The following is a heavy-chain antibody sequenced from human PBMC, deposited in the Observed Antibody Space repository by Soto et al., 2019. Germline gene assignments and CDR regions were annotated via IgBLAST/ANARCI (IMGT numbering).Heavy chain of an antibody. Sequence: ASAKGPCKACGYTLTGYSMHWLRQAPGQGLEWMGWINPNSGGTNYAQKVQGRVTMTRDTSISTAYMELSRLRSDDTAVYYCARNQAKPYFTVRKMHGMDVWGQGTTVTVSS. J-gene: IGHJ6*02. CDR2: INPNSGGT. CDR3: ARNQAKPYFTVRKMHGMDV. V-gene: IGHV1-2*02. CDR1: GYTLTGYS. D-gene: IGHD4-17*01.